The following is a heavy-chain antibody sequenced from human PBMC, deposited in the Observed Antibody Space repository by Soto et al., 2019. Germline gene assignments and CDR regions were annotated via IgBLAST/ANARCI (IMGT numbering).Heavy chain of an antibody. CDR3: ARLFGVTAVVFDSLFI. CDR1: GYPFTNYV. Sequence: ASVKVSCKASGYPFTNYVMHWVRLAPGQRLEWMGWINAADGNTQYSQKFQGRVSISTXTXXNXXXLXLTXLRSEDTAVYCCARLFGVTAVVFDSLFIWG. CDR2: INAADGNT. V-gene: IGHV1-3*01. J-gene: IGHJ3*02. D-gene: IGHD4-17*01.